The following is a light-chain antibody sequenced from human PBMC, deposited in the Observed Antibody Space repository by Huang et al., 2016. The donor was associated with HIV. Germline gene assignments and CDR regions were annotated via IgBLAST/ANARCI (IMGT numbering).Light chain of an antibody. CDR3: QQYDSTPTT. CDR1: QSVSTN. Sequence: EIIMTQSPATRSVSPGERATLSCRASQSVSTNPAWYQQKPGQAPRLLSFGASNRATGIPARFSGSGSGTEFTLTISSLQSEDFAVYYCQQYDSTPTTFGPGTKVDIK. CDR2: GAS. V-gene: IGKV3-15*01. J-gene: IGKJ3*01.